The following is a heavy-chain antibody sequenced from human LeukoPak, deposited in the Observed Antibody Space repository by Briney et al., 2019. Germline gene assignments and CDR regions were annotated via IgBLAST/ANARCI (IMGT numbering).Heavy chain of an antibody. D-gene: IGHD3-22*01. V-gene: IGHV1-18*01. Sequence: ASVKVSCKASGYTFTSYGISWVRQAPGQGLEWMGWISAYNGNTNYAQKLQGRVTMTTDTSTSTAYMELRSLGSDDTAVYYCARSMYGYDSSGYHHWGQGTLVTVSS. CDR2: ISAYNGNT. CDR1: GYTFTSYG. J-gene: IGHJ5*02. CDR3: ARSMYGYDSSGYHH.